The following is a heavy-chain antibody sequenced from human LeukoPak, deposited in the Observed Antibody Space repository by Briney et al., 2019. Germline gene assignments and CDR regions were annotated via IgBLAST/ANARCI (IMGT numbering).Heavy chain of an antibody. D-gene: IGHD5-24*01. Sequence: GGSLRLSCTASGFTFGDYAMSWIRQAPGKGLEWVGFIRSKAYGETADYAASVKGRFTISRDDSKAIAYLQMNSLKTEDTAVYHCTSSPDGYNLDYWGQGTLVTVSS. V-gene: IGHV3-49*03. CDR2: IRSKAYGETA. J-gene: IGHJ4*02. CDR1: GFTFGDYA. CDR3: TSSPDGYNLDY.